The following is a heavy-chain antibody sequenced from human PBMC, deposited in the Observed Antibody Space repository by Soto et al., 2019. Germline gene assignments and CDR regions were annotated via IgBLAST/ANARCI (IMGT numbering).Heavy chain of an antibody. D-gene: IGHD3-10*01. J-gene: IGHJ5*02. V-gene: IGHV4-31*03. CDR1: GGSISMGGYY. Sequence: QVQLQESGPGLVKPSQTLSLTCTVAGGSISMGGYYWSWIRQHPGQGLEWIGYIDYSGSTYYNPSLKSRVTISVDTSKNQFSLKLSSVTAADTAVYYCARTYYYGADRWFDPWGQGTLVTVSS. CDR3: ARTYYYGADRWFDP. CDR2: IDYSGST.